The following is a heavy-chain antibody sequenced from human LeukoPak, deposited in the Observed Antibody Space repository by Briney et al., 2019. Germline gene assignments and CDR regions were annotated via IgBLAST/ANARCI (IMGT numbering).Heavy chain of an antibody. J-gene: IGHJ4*02. D-gene: IGHD2-2*01. CDR3: ARRYCSSTSCYFDY. CDR2: IYPGDSDT. Sequence: GESLKISCKGSGCSFTSYWIGWVRQMPGKGLEWIGIIYPGDSDTRYSPSFQGQVTISADKSISTAYLHWSSLQAAETAMYYCARRYCSSTSCYFDYWGQRTLVTVSS. CDR1: GCSFTSYW. V-gene: IGHV5-51*01.